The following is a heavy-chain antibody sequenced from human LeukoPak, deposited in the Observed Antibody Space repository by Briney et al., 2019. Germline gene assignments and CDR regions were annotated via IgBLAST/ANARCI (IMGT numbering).Heavy chain of an antibody. CDR2: IKQDGSEK. CDR1: GFTFSSYW. D-gene: IGHD4/OR15-4a*01. V-gene: IGHV3-7*03. CDR3: AKGLTTRANYCIDY. Sequence: PGGSLRLSCAASGFTFSSYWMSWVRQAPGKGLEWVANIKQDGSEKYYVDSVKGRFTISRDNAKNSLYLQMNSLRAEDTAVYYCAKGLTTRANYCIDYWGQGTLVTVSS. J-gene: IGHJ4*02.